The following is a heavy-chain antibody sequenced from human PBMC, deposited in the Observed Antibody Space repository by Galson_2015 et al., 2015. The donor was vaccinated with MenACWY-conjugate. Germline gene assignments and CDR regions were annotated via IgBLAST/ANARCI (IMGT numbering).Heavy chain of an antibody. V-gene: IGHV4-39*07. CDR3: ARVGSTWYLLDT. CDR2: IYYTGKS. D-gene: IGHD6-13*01. CDR1: GDSISNSSYS. J-gene: IGHJ5*02. Sequence: ETLSLTCTVSGDSISNSSYSWDWIRQPSGKGLEWIGTIYYTGKSYYNPSLKSRVTISIDTSKNQFSLKLSSVTAADTAVYYCARVGSTWYLLDTWGQGTLVTVSS.